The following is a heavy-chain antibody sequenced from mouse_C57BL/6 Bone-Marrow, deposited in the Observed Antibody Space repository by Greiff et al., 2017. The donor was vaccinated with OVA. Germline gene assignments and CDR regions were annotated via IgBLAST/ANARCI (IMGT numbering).Heavy chain of an antibody. J-gene: IGHJ2*01. CDR2: INPYNGGT. V-gene: IGHV1-19*01. Sequence: EVQLQQSGPVLVKPGASVKMSCKASGYTFTDYYMNWVKQSHGKSLEWIGVINPYNGGTSYNQKFKGKATLTVDKSSSTAYMELNSLTSEDSAVDYCARGGKFSYYFDYWGQGNTLTVSA. CDR1: GYTFTDYY. D-gene: IGHD1-3*01. CDR3: ARGGKFSYYFDY.